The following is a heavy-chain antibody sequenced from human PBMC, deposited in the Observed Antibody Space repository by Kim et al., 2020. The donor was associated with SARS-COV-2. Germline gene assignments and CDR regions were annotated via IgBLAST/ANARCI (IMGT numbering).Heavy chain of an antibody. Sequence: GGSLRLSCAASGFTFSSYGMHWVRQAPGKGLEWVAVISYDGSNKYYADSVKGRFTISRDNSKNTLYLQMNSLRAEDTAVYYCAKDRGIVVVPAAISSYY. CDR2: ISYDGSNK. J-gene: IGHJ6*01. CDR3: AKDRGIVVVPAAISSYY. D-gene: IGHD2-2*01. V-gene: IGHV3-30*18. CDR1: GFTFSSYG.